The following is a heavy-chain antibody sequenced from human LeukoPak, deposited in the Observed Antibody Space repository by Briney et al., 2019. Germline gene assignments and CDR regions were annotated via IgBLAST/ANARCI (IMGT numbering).Heavy chain of an antibody. CDR1: GYTFTSYD. J-gene: IGHJ6*02. V-gene: IGHV1-8*01. CDR3: ARAAHYSYYYGMDV. CDR2: MNADSGST. Sequence: GASVKVSCKASGYTFTSYDINWVRQATGQGLEWMGWMNADSGSTAFAQKFQGRVTMTRNTTTSTAYMELSSVRPDDTAVYYCARAAHYSYYYGMDVWGQGTTVTVFS.